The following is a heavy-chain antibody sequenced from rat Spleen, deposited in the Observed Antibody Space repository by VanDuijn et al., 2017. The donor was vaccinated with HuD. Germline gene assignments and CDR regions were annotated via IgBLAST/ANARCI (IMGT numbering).Heavy chain of an antibody. CDR1: GFSLTSYG. Sequence: QVQLKESGPGLVQPSQTLSLTCTVSGFSLTSYGVSWVRQPPGKGLEWMGGIWYDGDTAYNSALKSRQTISRDTSTSKVFLKMNSLRTKDPAMYFCTRKDGEYWGQEVMVTVAS. D-gene: IGHD1-12*02. CDR3: TRKDGEY. V-gene: IGHV2-16*01. CDR2: IWYDGDT. J-gene: IGHJ2*01.